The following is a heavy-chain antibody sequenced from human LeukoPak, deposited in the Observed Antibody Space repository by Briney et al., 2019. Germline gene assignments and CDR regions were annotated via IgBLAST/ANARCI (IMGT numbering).Heavy chain of an antibody. Sequence: SETLSLTCTVPGGSITSYYWSWIRQPPGKGLEWIGYIYYSGSTNYNPSLTSRVTISVDTSKNQFSLKLSSVTAADTAVYYCASSITMVRGVMRVSPPLDYWGQGTLVTVSS. CDR2: IYYSGST. CDR3: ASSITMVRGVMRVSPPLDY. CDR1: GGSITSYY. V-gene: IGHV4-59*08. J-gene: IGHJ4*02. D-gene: IGHD3-10*01.